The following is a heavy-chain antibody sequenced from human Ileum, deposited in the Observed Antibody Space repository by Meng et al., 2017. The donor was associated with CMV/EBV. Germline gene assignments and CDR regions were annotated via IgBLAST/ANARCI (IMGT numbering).Heavy chain of an antibody. V-gene: IGHV3-20*04. D-gene: IGHD6-6*01. CDR3: ARGESASSSAGAV. Sequence: GESLKISCEASGFKYDAVAMSWVRQVPGKGLEWVSTINWNGGTTGYADSVKGRFTISRDNAKSSLYLQMNGLRAEDTAVYYCARGESASSSAGAVWGQGTTVTVSS. J-gene: IGHJ6*02. CDR1: GFKYDAVA. CDR2: INWNGGTT.